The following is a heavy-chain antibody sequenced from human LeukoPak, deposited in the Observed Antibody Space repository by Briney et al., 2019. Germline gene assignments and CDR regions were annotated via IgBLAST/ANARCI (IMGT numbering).Heavy chain of an antibody. D-gene: IGHD4-17*01. CDR2: INHSGST. V-gene: IGHV4-34*01. Sequence: SETLSLTCAVYGGSFSGYYWSWIRQPLGKGLEWIGEINHSGSTNYNPSLKSRVTISVDTSKNQFSLKLSSVTAADTAVYYCARSDGDYRNWFDPWGQGTLVTVSS. J-gene: IGHJ5*02. CDR3: ARSDGDYRNWFDP. CDR1: GGSFSGYY.